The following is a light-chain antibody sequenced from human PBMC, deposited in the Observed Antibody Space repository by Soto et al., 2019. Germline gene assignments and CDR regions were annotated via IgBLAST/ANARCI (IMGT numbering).Light chain of an antibody. CDR1: QSLTSSY. CDR2: GVS. Sequence: EIVLTQSPGTLSLSPGETATLSYRASQSLTSSYLAWYQQRPGQAPSLLIYGVSSRATGIPDRFSGSGSGTDFTLTITRLEPEDFAVYYCQHYGYSLWTFGQGTKVDIK. J-gene: IGKJ1*01. V-gene: IGKV3-20*01. CDR3: QHYGYSLWT.